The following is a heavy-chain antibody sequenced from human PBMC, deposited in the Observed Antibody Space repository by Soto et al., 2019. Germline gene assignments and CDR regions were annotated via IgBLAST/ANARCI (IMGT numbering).Heavy chain of an antibody. Sequence: QVQLVGSGGGVVQSGRSLRISCAASGFTFSSYAMHWVRQAPGKGLEWVAFISYDGSNKFYADSVKGRFSVSRDNSKNTLSLQMNSLRTEDTAVYYCATRGGESSGYSYFHYRGQGTLVTVSS. CDR3: ATRGGESSGYSYFHY. CDR2: ISYDGSNK. J-gene: IGHJ4*02. CDR1: GFTFSSYA. D-gene: IGHD6-19*01. V-gene: IGHV3-30-3*01.